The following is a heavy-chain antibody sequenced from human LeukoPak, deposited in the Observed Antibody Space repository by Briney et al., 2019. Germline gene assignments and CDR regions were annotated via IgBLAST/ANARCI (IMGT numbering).Heavy chain of an antibody. CDR2: FDPEDGET. D-gene: IGHD6-13*01. CDR3: ATDLPAAAGVAVFDI. CDR1: GYTFTSNY. Sequence: GASVKVSCKASGYTFTSNYIHWVRQAPGQGLEWMGGFDPEDGETIYAQKFQGRVTMTEDTSTDTAYMELSSLRSEDTAVYYCATDLPAAAGVAVFDIWGQGTMVTVSS. V-gene: IGHV1-24*01. J-gene: IGHJ3*02.